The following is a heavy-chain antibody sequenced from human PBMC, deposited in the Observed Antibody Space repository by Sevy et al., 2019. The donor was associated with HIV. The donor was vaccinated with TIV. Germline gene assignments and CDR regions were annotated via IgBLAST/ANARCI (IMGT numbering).Heavy chain of an antibody. CDR3: ARDLVGVWFGEGDAFDI. D-gene: IGHD3-10*01. CDR2: IKQDGSEK. Sequence: GGCLRLSCAASGFTFSSYWMSWVRQAPGKGLEWVANIKQDGSEKYYVDSVKGRFTISRDNAKNSLYLQMNSLRAEDTAVYYCARDLVGVWFGEGDAFDIWGQGTMVTVSS. V-gene: IGHV3-7*01. CDR1: GFTFSSYW. J-gene: IGHJ3*02.